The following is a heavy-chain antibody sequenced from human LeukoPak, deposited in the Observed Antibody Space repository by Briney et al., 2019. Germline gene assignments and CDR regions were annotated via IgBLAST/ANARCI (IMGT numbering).Heavy chain of an antibody. CDR1: GFTFGTHY. CDR3: VRQAGSAGGQ. Sequence: PGGSLRLSCATSGFTFGTHYMSWVRQAPGRGPEWISYISGNGGDIAYADSVKGRFTISRDNAKSFLYLQMNSLRVEDTAVYHCVRQAGSAGGQWGQGTLIAVSS. J-gene: IGHJ4*02. V-gene: IGHV3/OR16-9*01. CDR2: ISGNGGDI. D-gene: IGHD3-10*01.